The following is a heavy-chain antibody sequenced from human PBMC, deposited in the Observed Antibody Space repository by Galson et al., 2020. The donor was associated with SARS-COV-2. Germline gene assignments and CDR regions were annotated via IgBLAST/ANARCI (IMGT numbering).Heavy chain of an antibody. V-gene: IGHV4-59*11. CDR3: ARGRWSGSYNRFEP. J-gene: IGHJ5*02. CDR1: GGSIDSHF. D-gene: IGHD3-3*01. CDR2: IYYSGTT. Sequence: SETLSLTCTVSGGSIDSHFWSWMRQAPGKGLEWIGYIYYSGTTHYNPSLKSRVTISIDTSKTQFSLILSSVTAADTAVYYCARGRWSGSYNRFEPWGQGTLVTVSS.